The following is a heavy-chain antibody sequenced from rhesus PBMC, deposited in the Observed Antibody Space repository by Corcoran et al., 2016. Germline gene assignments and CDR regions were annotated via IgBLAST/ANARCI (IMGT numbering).Heavy chain of an antibody. CDR1: GGSISSNY. D-gene: IGHD4-29*01. J-gene: IGHJ4*01. Sequence: QLQLQESGQGLVKPSETLSLTCAVAGGSISSNYWSWIRQPPGKGREWIGRISVSGGSPDSNPPLTSRVTCSTATSKNHFSLKLSSVTAADTAVYYCARDVDDYGSSPVFDYWGQGVLVTVSS. CDR2: ISVSGGSP. CDR3: ARDVDDYGSSPVFDY. V-gene: IGHV4-173*01.